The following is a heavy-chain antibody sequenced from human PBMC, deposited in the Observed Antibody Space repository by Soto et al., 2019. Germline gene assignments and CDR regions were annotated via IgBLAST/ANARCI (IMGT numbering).Heavy chain of an antibody. CDR3: ARARYSTSHNWFDP. V-gene: IGHV1-8*01. J-gene: IGHJ5*02. CDR2: MNPNSGNT. D-gene: IGHD6-6*01. CDR1: GYTFSSYD. Sequence: QVQLVQSGAEVKEPGASVKVSCKASGYTFSSYDFNWVRQATGQGLEWMGWMNPNSGNTGSAQNFQGRVTMTRNTSISTAYMELSSLRSEDTAVYYCARARYSTSHNWFDPWGQGTLVTVSS.